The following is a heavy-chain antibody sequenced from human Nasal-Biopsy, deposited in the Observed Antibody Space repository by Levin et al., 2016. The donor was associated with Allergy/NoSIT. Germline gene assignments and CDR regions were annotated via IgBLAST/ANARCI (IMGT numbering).Heavy chain of an antibody. CDR3: VFGRSGYTRNFDY. V-gene: IGHV3-23*01. CDR1: GFIFKNYA. CDR2: VSGSGIDT. Sequence: GGSLRLSCAASGFIFKNYAMSWVRQAPGKGLEWVSEVSGSGIDTNYADSVKGRFTNSRDNSKNTLYLHMNSLRADDTAVYYCVFGRSGYTRNFDYWGQGTLVTVSP. D-gene: IGHD3-3*01. J-gene: IGHJ4*02.